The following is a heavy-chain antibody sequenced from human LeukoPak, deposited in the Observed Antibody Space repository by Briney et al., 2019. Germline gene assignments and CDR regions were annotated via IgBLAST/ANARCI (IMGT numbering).Heavy chain of an antibody. Sequence: ASVKVSCKASGYTFTSYYMHWVRQAPGQGLEWMRIINPSGGSTSYAQKFQGRVTMTRDTSTSTVYMELSSLRSDDTAVYYCARANKIAVAGTQGNGVSVDYWGQGTLVTVSS. V-gene: IGHV1-46*01. D-gene: IGHD6-19*01. CDR3: ARANKIAVAGTQGNGVSVDY. CDR1: GYTFTSYY. J-gene: IGHJ4*02. CDR2: INPSGGST.